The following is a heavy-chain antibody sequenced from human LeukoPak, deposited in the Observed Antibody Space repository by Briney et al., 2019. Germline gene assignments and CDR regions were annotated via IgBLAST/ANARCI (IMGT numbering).Heavy chain of an antibody. D-gene: IGHD1-20*01. V-gene: IGHV1-8*03. J-gene: IGHJ5*02. CDR3: TRGPFLNGNAYNWFDP. CDR2: VNCDNENT. Sequence: ASVKVSCKTSGYTFTSFDINWVRHTTGHGPEWMGWVNCDNENTRYARKFQGRVAITRDTSTRTVYLELNNLSSDDTAVYYCTRGPFLNGNAYNWFDPWGQGTLVTVSS. CDR1: GYTFTSFD.